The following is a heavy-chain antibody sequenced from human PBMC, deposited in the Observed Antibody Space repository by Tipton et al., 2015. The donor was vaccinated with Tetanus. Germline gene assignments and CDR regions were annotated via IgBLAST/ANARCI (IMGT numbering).Heavy chain of an antibody. J-gene: IGHJ3*02. CDR3: ARVLRDSAAGGWDDAFDI. CDR2: IYSGGST. Sequence: GLVKPSETLSLSCTVLGASSHDYYWTWIRQSAGRGLEWIGRIYSGGSTKYNPSLKSRVTMSMDTSKNQFSLKLKSVTVADTAIYFCARVLRDSAAGGWDDAFDIWGPGTRVTVSS. CDR1: GASSHDYY. D-gene: IGHD2-8*02. V-gene: IGHV4-4*07.